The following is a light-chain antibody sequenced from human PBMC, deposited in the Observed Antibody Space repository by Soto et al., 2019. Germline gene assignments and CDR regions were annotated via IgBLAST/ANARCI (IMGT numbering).Light chain of an antibody. CDR2: KAS. CDR3: QQYKSYWT. J-gene: IGKJ1*01. V-gene: IGKV1-5*03. CDR1: ENINSW. Sequence: DIQITQSPSTLSASVGDRVTITCRASENINSWLAWYQQKPGKAPNLLIYKASSLESGVPSRFSGSGSGTEFTLTISSLQPDDFATYYCQQYKSYWTFGQGTKVDI.